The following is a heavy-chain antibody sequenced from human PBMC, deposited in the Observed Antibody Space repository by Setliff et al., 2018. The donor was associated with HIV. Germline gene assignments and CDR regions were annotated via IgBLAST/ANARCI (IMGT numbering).Heavy chain of an antibody. Sequence: SETLSLTCAVYGGSFSGYYWSWIRQPPGKGLEWIGEINHSGSTNYNPSLKSRVTISVDTSKNQFSLKLSSVTAADTAVDYCARTRGGCMTSSCPTSYYYYYMDVWGRGTTVTVSS. CDR3: ARTRGGCMTSSCPTSYYYYYMDV. CDR1: GGSFSGYY. D-gene: IGHD2-2*01. J-gene: IGHJ6*03. CDR2: INHSGST. V-gene: IGHV4-34*01.